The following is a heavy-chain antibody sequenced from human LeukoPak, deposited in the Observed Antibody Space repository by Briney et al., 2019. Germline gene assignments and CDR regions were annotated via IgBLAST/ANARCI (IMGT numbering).Heavy chain of an antibody. CDR2: MNPNSSTT. CDR3: ASVGIPSYDFWSGYVDVYYYYGMDV. CDR1: GYTFTTYD. Sequence: ASVKVSSKPSGYTFTTYDIYWVRRAPVQGVEWMGWMNPNSSTTSYAQKFQVRVTITRTTSISTAYMELSRLRSEDTDVYYCASVGIPSYDFWSGYVDVYYYYGMDVWGQGTTVTVSS. V-gene: IGHV1-8*01. D-gene: IGHD3-3*01. J-gene: IGHJ6*02.